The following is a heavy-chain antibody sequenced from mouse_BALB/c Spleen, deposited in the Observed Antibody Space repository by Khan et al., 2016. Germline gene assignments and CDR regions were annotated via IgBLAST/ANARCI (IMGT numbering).Heavy chain of an antibody. CDR3: ARSYYDYFAMDY. Sequence: QVQLKQSGTELPRPGASVKLSCKASGYTFTDYYLHWVKQRTGQGLEWIGEIFPGSGNTYYNEKFKGKASLTADTSSSTAYMQLSSLTSEDSAVYFCARSYYDYFAMDYWGHGASVTVSS. D-gene: IGHD1-2*01. CDR1: GYTFTDYY. J-gene: IGHJ4*01. V-gene: IGHV1-77*01. CDR2: IFPGSGNT.